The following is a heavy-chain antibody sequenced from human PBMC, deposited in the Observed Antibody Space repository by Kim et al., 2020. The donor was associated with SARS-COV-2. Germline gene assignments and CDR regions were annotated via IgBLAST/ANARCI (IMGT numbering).Heavy chain of an antibody. CDR2: LYSDGTT. V-gene: IGHV3-66*01. CDR1: GFIVSGSY. D-gene: IGHD3-10*01. CDR3: AKCPSIRGVNWFEL. Sequence: GGSLRLSCAASGFIVSGSYMNWVRQVPGKGLEWVSTLYSDGTTCNADSVKGRFTISRDNPKNMLYLQMNNLRDEDTAVYYCAKCPSIRGVNWFELWGQGTLVTVSS. J-gene: IGHJ5*02.